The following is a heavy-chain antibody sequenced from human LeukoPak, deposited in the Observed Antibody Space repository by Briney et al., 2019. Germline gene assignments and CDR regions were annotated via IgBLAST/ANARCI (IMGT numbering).Heavy chain of an antibody. Sequence: SETLSLTCTVSAGSISNYFWSWIRQPAGKGLEYIGRIYSTGSTNYNPSLKSRVTMSVDTSKNHFSLKLSSVTAADTAVYYCATTTSILAFDIWGQGTMVTVSS. D-gene: IGHD3-3*01. V-gene: IGHV4-4*07. CDR3: ATTTSILAFDI. CDR1: AGSISNYF. CDR2: IYSTGST. J-gene: IGHJ3*02.